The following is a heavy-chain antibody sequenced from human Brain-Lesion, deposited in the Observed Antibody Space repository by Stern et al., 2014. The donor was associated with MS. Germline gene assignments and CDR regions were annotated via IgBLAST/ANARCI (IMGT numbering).Heavy chain of an antibody. CDR2: FDPEDGET. Sequence: QVQLVESGAEVKKPGASVKVSCKVSGYILTDLSMHWVRQAPRKGLEWMGGFDPEDGETIYAQKFQGRVTMTEDTSTDTAYMELSSLRSEDTAVYYCATLSPGAGGNYYRHFDYWGQGTLVTVSS. CDR3: ATLSPGAGGNYYRHFDY. D-gene: IGHD1-26*01. CDR1: GYILTDLS. V-gene: IGHV1-24*01. J-gene: IGHJ4*02.